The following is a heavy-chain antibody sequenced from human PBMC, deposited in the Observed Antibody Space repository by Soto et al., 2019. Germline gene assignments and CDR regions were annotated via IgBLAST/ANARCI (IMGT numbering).Heavy chain of an antibody. D-gene: IGHD1-26*01. V-gene: IGHV3-30*18. Sequence: QVQLVESGGGVVQPGRSLRLSCAASGFTFSRYGMHWVRQAPGKGLEWVAVISYDGSNKYYGDSVKGRFTISRDNSKNTLYRQMNSLRAEDTAVYYCAKEATTYYYYYGMDVWGQGTTVTVSS. J-gene: IGHJ6*02. CDR2: ISYDGSNK. CDR3: AKEATTYYYYYGMDV. CDR1: GFTFSRYG.